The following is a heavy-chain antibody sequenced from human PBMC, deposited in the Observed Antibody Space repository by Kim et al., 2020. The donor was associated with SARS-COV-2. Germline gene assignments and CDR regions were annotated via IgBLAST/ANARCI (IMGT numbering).Heavy chain of an antibody. CDR1: GFTFNTYA. V-gene: IGHV3-23*01. J-gene: IGHJ4*02. CDR2: ISSSSVNT. Sequence: GGSLRLSCAASGFTFNTYAMSWVRQAPGRGLEWVSSISSSSVNTYYADSVKGRFTISRDNSKNTLYLQMNSLTVEDTAFYYCAKDAGRRPNPKYYFDYWGQRTMVTVSS. CDR3: AKDAGRRPNPKYYFDY.